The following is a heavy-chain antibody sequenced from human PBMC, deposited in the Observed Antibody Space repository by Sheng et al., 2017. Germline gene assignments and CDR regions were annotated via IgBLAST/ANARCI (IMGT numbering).Heavy chain of an antibody. V-gene: IGHV3-74*01. Sequence: EVQLVESGGGLVQPGGSLRLSCAASGFTLSGHWMHWVRQTPGKGLVWVSRIYSDGSSTDYADSVKGRFTISRDNAKNTLYLQMNSLRAEDTAVYYCTRGSYFFDYWGQGTLVTVSS. D-gene: IGHD2-21*01. J-gene: IGHJ4*02. CDR3: TRGSYFFDY. CDR1: GFTLSGHW. CDR2: IYSDGSST.